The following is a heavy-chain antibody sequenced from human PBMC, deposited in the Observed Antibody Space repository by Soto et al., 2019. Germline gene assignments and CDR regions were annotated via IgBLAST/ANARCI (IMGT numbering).Heavy chain of an antibody. Sequence: SETLSLTCTVSGGSISSGGYYWSWIRQHPGKGLEWIGYIYYSGSTYYNPSLKSRVTISVDTSKNQFSLKLSSVTAADTAVYYCAREPFSQLELDYWGQGTLVTVSS. J-gene: IGHJ4*02. CDR2: IYYSGST. CDR1: GGSISSGGYY. D-gene: IGHD1-1*01. V-gene: IGHV4-31*03. CDR3: AREPFSQLELDY.